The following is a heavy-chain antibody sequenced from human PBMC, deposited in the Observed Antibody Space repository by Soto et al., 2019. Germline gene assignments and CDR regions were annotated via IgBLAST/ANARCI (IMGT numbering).Heavy chain of an antibody. CDR2: ISAYNGNT. V-gene: IGHV1-18*04. CDR1: GYTFTSYG. D-gene: IGHD3-22*01. Sequence: QVQLVQSGAEVKKPGASVKVSCKASGYTFTSYGISWVRQSPGQGLEWMGWISAYNGNTKYAQKLQGRVTMTTDTSTSTAYMELRSLRSDDTAVYYCARDSSGSSLYYYGMDVWGQGTTVTVSS. J-gene: IGHJ6*02. CDR3: ARDSSGSSLYYYGMDV.